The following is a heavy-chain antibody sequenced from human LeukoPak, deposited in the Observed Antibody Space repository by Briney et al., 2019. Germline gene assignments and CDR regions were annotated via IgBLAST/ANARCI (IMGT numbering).Heavy chain of an antibody. CDR1: GGSFSGHY. CDR2: INHSGST. J-gene: IGHJ3*02. D-gene: IGHD4-11*01. CDR3: ARPDYSNYIDAFDI. Sequence: PSETLSLTCAVYGGSFSGHYWSWIRQPPGKGLEWIGEINHSGSTNYNPSLKSRVTISVDTSKNQFSLKLSSVTAADTAVYYCARPDYSNYIDAFDIWGQGTMVTVSS. V-gene: IGHV4-34*01.